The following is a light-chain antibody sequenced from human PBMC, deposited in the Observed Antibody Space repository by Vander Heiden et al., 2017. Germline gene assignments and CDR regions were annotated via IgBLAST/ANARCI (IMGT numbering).Light chain of an antibody. CDR3: MQALQTTWT. CDR1: QSLLHSNGYNY. J-gene: IGKJ1*01. Sequence: DTVMPQSPLPVRVAPGEPPSIACRSSQSLLHSNGYNYLDWYLQKPGKSPQLQIYVGSNRDSGVPDRFRGRGSGTEFTLKISRVEAEDVGVYYCMQALQTTWTFGQGTKVEIK. CDR2: VGS. V-gene: IGKV2-28*01.